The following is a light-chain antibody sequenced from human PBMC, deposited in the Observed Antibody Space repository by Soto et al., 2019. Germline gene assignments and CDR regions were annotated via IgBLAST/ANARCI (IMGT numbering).Light chain of an antibody. J-gene: IGLJ3*02. CDR2: RNN. V-gene: IGLV1-47*01. Sequence: QSVLTQPPSASGTPGQRVTISCSGSSSNIGSNYVFWYQQLPGTAPKLLIYRNNQRPSGVPDRISGSKSGTSASLAISGLRSEDEADYYCAAWDDSLSGRLFGGGTKLTVL. CDR3: AAWDDSLSGRL. CDR1: SSNIGSNY.